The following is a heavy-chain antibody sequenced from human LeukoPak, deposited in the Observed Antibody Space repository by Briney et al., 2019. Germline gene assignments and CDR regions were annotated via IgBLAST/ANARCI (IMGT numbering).Heavy chain of an antibody. J-gene: IGHJ4*02. CDR3: AKELYSSSASDY. CDR1: GFTFGSFA. Sequence: PGGSLRLSCAASGFTFGSFAMSWVRQAPGKGPEWVSAISGSGGSTYYADSVKGRFTISRDNSKNTLYLQMNSLRAEDTAVYYCAKELYSSSASDYWGQGTLVTVSS. CDR2: ISGSGGST. D-gene: IGHD6-13*01. V-gene: IGHV3-23*01.